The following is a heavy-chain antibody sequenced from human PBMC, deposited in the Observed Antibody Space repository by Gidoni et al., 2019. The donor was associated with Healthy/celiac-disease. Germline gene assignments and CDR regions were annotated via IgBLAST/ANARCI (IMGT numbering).Heavy chain of an antibody. D-gene: IGHD4-17*01. CDR2: ISSSSSYR. V-gene: IGHV3-21*01. CDR1: GFTFSSYS. CDR3: ARGDYGGDY. Sequence: EVQLVESGGGLVKPGGSLRLYCAASGFTFSSYSMNWVRQAPGKGLEWVSSISSSSSYRYYADSVKGRFTISRDNAKNSLYLQMNSLRAEDTAVYYWARGDYGGDYWGQGTLVTVSS. J-gene: IGHJ4*02.